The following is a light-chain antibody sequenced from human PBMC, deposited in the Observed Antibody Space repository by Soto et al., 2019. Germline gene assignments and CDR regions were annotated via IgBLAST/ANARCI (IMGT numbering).Light chain of an antibody. CDR2: DVF. V-gene: IGLV2-14*01. CDR3: SSYITSAIVV. CDR1: SSDVPGSNS. J-gene: IGLJ2*01. Sequence: QSALTQPASVSASRGQSITISCTGTSSDVPGSNSVSWYQQHPGKAPILIIFDVFKRPSGVSDRFSASKSGNTASLTISGLQAEDEADYYCSSYITSAIVVFGGGTKVTV.